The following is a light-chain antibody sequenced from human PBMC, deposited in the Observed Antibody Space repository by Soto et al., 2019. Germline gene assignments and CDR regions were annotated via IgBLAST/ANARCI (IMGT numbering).Light chain of an antibody. Sequence: GDRVAITWRASQSIGSWLAWYQQKPGKAPNLLIYKASTLESGVPSRFSGSGSGTEFTVTISSLQPEDFATYYCQQFNSYPWTFGQGTKVDI. CDR3: QQFNSYPWT. CDR2: KAS. CDR1: QSIGSW. J-gene: IGKJ1*01. V-gene: IGKV1-5*03.